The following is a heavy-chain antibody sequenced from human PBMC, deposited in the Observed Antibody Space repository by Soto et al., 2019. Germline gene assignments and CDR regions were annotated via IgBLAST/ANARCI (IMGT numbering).Heavy chain of an antibody. J-gene: IGHJ6*02. CDR1: GGSISSYY. CDR2: IYYSGST. Sequence: QVQLQESGPGLVKPSETLSLTCTVSGGSISSYYWSWIRQPPGKGLEWLGYIYYSGSTNYNPSLKRRFTLSVDTSKTHFSLKLSCVTAAQTAVYYWASVRRDGYNSYDYYGMDVWGQGTTVTVSS. CDR3: ASVRRDGYNSYDYYGMDV. D-gene: IGHD5-12*01. V-gene: IGHV4-59*01.